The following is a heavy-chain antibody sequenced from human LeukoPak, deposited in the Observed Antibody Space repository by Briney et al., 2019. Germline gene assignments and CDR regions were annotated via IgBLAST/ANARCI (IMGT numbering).Heavy chain of an antibody. CDR2: ISCSGGST. CDR3: AKGPNYSSSWYYYYYYMDV. V-gene: IGHV3-23*01. J-gene: IGHJ6*03. D-gene: IGHD6-13*01. CDR1: GFTFSSYG. Sequence: GGSLRLSCAASGFTFSSYGMSWVRQAPGKGLVGVLAISCSGGSTYYADSVKGLFTISRDNSKNTLYLQMNSLRAEDTAVYYCAKGPNYSSSWYYYYYYMDVWGKGTTVTISS.